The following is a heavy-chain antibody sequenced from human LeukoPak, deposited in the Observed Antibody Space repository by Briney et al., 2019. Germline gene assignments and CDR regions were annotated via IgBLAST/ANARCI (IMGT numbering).Heavy chain of an antibody. CDR2: ISGSGGST. CDR3: AKDLDVGSSSGYPDRDY. J-gene: IGHJ4*02. CDR1: GFTSSSYA. Sequence: GGSLRLSCAASGFTSSSYAMSWVRQAPGKGLEWVSAISGSGGSTYYAGSVKGRFTISRDNSKNTLYLQMNSLRAEDTAVYYCAKDLDVGSSSGYPDRDYWGQGTLVTVSS. D-gene: IGHD3-22*01. V-gene: IGHV3-23*01.